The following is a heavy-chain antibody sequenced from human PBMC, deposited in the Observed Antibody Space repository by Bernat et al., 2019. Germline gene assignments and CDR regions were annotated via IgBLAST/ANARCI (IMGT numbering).Heavy chain of an antibody. CDR1: GFTFSSYS. CDR2: ISSSSSTI. J-gene: IGHJ6*02. V-gene: IGHV3-48*01. CDR3: ARNDGSGTIDYYYYGMDV. Sequence: EVQLVESGGGLVQPGGSLRLSCAASGFTFSSYSMNWVRQAPGKGLEWVSYISSSSSTIYYADSVKGRFTISRDNAKNSLYLQMNSLRAEDTAVYYCARNDGSGTIDYYYYGMDVWGQGTTVTVS. D-gene: IGHD3-10*01.